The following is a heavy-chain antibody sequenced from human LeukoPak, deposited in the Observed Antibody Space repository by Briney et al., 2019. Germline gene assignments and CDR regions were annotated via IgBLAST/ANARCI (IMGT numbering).Heavy chain of an antibody. Sequence: ASVKASCKASGYTFTTYYIHWVRQAPGHGLEWMGIINPSGGGTSYAQKFRGRVTVTMDTSTSTVYMEVSSLRSEDTAVYYCARDRSGSYYGFDYWGQGTLVTVSS. D-gene: IGHD1-26*01. CDR2: INPSGGGT. CDR1: GYTFTTYY. J-gene: IGHJ4*02. CDR3: ARDRSGSYYGFDY. V-gene: IGHV1-46*01.